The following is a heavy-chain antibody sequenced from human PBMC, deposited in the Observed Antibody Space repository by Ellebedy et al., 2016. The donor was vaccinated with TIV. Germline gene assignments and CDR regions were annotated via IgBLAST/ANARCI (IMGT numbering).Heavy chain of an antibody. CDR2: IIPILGIA. CDR3: ATYTYYSNYVVRAFDI. Sequence: AASVKVSCKASGGTFSSYAISWVRQAPGQGLEWMGRIIPILGIANYAQKFQGRVTITADKSTSTAYMELSSLRSEDTAVYYCATYTYYSNYVVRAFDIWGQGTMVTVSS. J-gene: IGHJ3*02. D-gene: IGHD4-11*01. V-gene: IGHV1-69*04. CDR1: GGTFSSYA.